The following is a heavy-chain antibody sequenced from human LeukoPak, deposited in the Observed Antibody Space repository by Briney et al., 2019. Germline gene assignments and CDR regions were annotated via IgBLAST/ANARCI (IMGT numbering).Heavy chain of an antibody. J-gene: IGHJ6*02. D-gene: IGHD1-1*01. V-gene: IGHV1-18*01. CDR1: GYTFTTYG. CDR3: ARVLRNVPYYYYGMDV. Sequence: ASVKVSCKASGYTFTTYGISWVRQAPGQGLQWMGWISAYNGNTNYAQKLQDRVTMTTDTSTSTAYMELRSLRSDDTAVYYCARVLRNVPYYYYGMDVWGQGTTVTVSS. CDR2: ISAYNGNT.